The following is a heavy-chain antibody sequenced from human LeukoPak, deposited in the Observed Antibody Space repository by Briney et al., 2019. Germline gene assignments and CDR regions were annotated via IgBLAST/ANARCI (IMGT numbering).Heavy chain of an antibody. D-gene: IGHD2-15*01. CDR3: AKWGCSGGSCYPFDY. V-gene: IGHV3-23*01. Sequence: GGSLRLSCAASGFTFNTYAMSWVRQAPGKGLEWVSAMSGSGGRTYYADSVKGRFAISRDNSKNTLYLQMNSLRAEDTAVYYCAKWGCSGGSCYPFDYWGQGTLVTVSS. CDR2: MSGSGGRT. CDR1: GFTFNTYA. J-gene: IGHJ4*02.